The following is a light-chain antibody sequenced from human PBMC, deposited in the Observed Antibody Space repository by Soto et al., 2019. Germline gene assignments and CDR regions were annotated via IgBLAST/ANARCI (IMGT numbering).Light chain of an antibody. Sequence: EIVMTQSPATLSVSPGERATLSCRASQSVSSNLAWYQHKPGQAPRLLIYGASTRATGIPARFSGSVSGTEFTLTISSLQSEDFAVYYCQQYNNWPPWTFGQGTKVEIK. V-gene: IGKV3-15*01. CDR3: QQYNNWPPWT. CDR2: GAS. J-gene: IGKJ1*01. CDR1: QSVSSN.